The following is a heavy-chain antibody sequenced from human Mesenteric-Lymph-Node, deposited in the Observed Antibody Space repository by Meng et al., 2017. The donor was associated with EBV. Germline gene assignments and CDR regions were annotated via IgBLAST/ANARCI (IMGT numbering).Heavy chain of an antibody. J-gene: IGHJ4*02. Sequence: VQLQESGPGLVKPSGTLSLTCAVSGGSISSGYWWSWVRQPPGKGLEWIGSIYYSGSTYYNPSLKSGVTISVDTSKNQFSLKLSPVTAADTAVYYCARDSSNWYTYFDYWGQGTLVTVSS. CDR1: GGSISSGYW. CDR2: IYYSGST. CDR3: ARDSSNWYTYFDY. D-gene: IGHD6-13*01. V-gene: IGHV4-4*02.